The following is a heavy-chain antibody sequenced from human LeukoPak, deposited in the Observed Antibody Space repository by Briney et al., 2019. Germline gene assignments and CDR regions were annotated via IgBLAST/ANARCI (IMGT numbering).Heavy chain of an antibody. CDR3: ARNYQWLVYNWFDP. CDR2: ISSSGSTI. D-gene: IGHD6-19*01. J-gene: IGHJ5*02. V-gene: IGHV3-11*04. Sequence: GGSLRLSCAASGFTFSDYYMSWIRQAPGKGLEWVSYISSSGSTIYYADSVKGRFTISRDNSKNTLYLQMNSLRAEDTAVYYCARNYQWLVYNWFDPWGQGTLVTVSS. CDR1: GFTFSDYY.